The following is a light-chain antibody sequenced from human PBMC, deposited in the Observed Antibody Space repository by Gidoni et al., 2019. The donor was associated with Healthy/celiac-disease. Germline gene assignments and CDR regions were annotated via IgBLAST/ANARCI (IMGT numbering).Light chain of an antibody. CDR1: QSVSSY. J-gene: IGKJ4*01. CDR2: DAS. Sequence: EIVLTQSPATLSLSPGERATLSCRAGQSVSSYLAWYQQKPGQAPRLLIYDASNRATGIPARFSGSGSGTDFTLTISSLEPEDFAVYYCQQRSNWQVTFGGGTKVEIK. V-gene: IGKV3-11*01. CDR3: QQRSNWQVT.